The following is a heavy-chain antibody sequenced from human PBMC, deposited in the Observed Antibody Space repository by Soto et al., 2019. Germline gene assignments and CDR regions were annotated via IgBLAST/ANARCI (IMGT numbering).Heavy chain of an antibody. CDR2: IIPLLDVT. Sequence: QVQLVQSGAEVKKPGSSVKVSCKASGGTFSTYTINWVRQAPGQGLEWMGMIIPLLDVTNNAQRFQGRVTITADKSTSTVYMELTSLTSQDTVVYYCARDSGTVGYDDSWGQGTLVTVSS. V-gene: IGHV1-69*08. D-gene: IGHD3-10*01. CDR3: ARDSGTVGYDDS. J-gene: IGHJ4*02. CDR1: GGTFSTYT.